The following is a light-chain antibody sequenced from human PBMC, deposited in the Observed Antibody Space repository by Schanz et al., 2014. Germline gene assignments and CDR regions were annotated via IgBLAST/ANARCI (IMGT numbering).Light chain of an antibody. CDR3: QQYNNWLIT. CDR1: RSVTDN. V-gene: IGKV3D-15*01. Sequence: VLTQSPGTLSLSPGERATLSCRASRSVTDNGLVWYQQRAGQAPRLLIYAASKRATGIPDRFSGSGSGTDFTLTISSLQSEDFAVYYCQQYNNWLITFGQGTRLEIK. CDR2: AAS. J-gene: IGKJ5*01.